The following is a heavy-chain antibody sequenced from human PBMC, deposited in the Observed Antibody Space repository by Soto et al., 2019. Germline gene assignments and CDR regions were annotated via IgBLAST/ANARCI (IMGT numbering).Heavy chain of an antibody. V-gene: IGHV4-31*03. J-gene: IGHJ5*02. D-gene: IGHD6-6*01. Sequence: QVQLQESGPGLVKPSQTLSLTCTVSGGSISSGGYYWSWIRQHPGKGLEWIGYIYHSGSTYYKPSLKSRVTISVDTSKNQFSLKLSSVTAADKAVYYCARSIAGDANWFDPWGQGTLVTVSS. CDR1: GGSISSGGYY. CDR3: ARSIAGDANWFDP. CDR2: IYHSGST.